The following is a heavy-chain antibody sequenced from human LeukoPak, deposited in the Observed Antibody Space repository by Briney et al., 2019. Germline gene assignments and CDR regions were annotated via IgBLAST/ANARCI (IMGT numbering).Heavy chain of an antibody. J-gene: IGHJ4*02. D-gene: IGHD6-19*01. CDR2: INPNSGGT. CDR3: ARDPFAAVAGTALDY. CDR1: GYTFTGYY. Sequence: ASVKVSCKASGYTFTGYYLHWVRQAPGQGLEWMGWINPNSGGTNYAQKFQGRVTMTRDTSISTAYMELSRLRSDDTAVYYCARDPFAAVAGTALDYWGQGTLVTVSS. V-gene: IGHV1-2*02.